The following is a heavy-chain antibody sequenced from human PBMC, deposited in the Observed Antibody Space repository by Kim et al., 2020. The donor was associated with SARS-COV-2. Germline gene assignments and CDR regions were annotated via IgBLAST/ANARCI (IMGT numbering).Heavy chain of an antibody. CDR2: YYRGGP. Sequence: SETLSLTCTVSGGSISDYYGTWVRQPPGKGLEWIGYYRGGPYYNPSLSSRVTISVDTSKNQFALRLSSVTAADTAVYYCFRGSSWYRETDGGQG. D-gene: IGHD3-16*01. V-gene: IGHV4-59*03. CDR3: FRGSSWYRETD. CDR1: GGSISDYY. J-gene: IGHJ4*02.